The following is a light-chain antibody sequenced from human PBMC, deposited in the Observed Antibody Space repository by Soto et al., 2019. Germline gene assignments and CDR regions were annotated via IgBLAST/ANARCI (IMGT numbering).Light chain of an antibody. Sequence: QSVLTQPPSVAGAPGQRVTISCTGSSANIGAAYNVDWYQQLPGTAPKLLIYGINNRPSEVPAPFSGSNSGTSASLAIAGLQVEEEGEYYCQAYDCSLSGYVFGAGTKVTVL. CDR3: QAYDCSLSGYV. V-gene: IGLV1-40*01. CDR2: GIN. J-gene: IGLJ1*01. CDR1: SANIGAAYN.